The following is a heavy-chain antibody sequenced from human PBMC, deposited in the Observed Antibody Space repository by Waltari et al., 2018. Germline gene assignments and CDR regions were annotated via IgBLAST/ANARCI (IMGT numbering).Heavy chain of an antibody. J-gene: IGHJ3*02. D-gene: IGHD2-2*01. V-gene: IGHV3-30-3*01. Sequence: QVQLVESGGGVVQPGRSLRLSCAASGFTFSSYAMHWVRQAPGKGLEWVAVISYDGSNKYYADSVKGRFTISRDNSKNTLYLQMNSLRAEDTAVYYCARLVPAVKNAFDIWGQGTMVTVSS. CDR1: GFTFSSYA. CDR3: ARLVPAVKNAFDI. CDR2: ISYDGSNK.